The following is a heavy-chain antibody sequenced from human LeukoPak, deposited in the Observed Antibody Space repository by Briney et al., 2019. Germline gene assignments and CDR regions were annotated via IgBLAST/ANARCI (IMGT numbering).Heavy chain of an antibody. V-gene: IGHV4-39*01. CDR2: NLYSVTS. CDR3: ARLRDARWLLEY. CDR1: GDSVSSTRYY. J-gene: IGHJ4*02. D-gene: IGHD5-12*01. Sequence: SETLSLTCSVSGDSVSSTRYYWGWIRQSPGKGLEWIASNLYSVTSYYNPSFMSRATISVDTHNNQLSLRLTSVTAADTAVYYCARLRDARWLLEYWGQGTLVTVSS.